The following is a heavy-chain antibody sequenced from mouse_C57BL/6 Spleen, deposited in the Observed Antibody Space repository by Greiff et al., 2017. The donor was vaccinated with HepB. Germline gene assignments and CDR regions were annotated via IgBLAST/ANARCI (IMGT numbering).Heavy chain of an antibody. CDR1: GYTFTSYW. CDR3: ARSPYDYEARFAY. J-gene: IGHJ3*01. D-gene: IGHD2-4*01. CDR2: IYPGSGST. Sequence: QVQLQQPGAELVKPGASVKMSCKASGYTFTSYWITWVKQRPGQGLEWIGDIYPGSGSTNYNEKFKSKATLTVDTSSSTAYMQLSSLTSEDSAVYYCARSPYDYEARFAYWGQGTLVTVSA. V-gene: IGHV1-55*01.